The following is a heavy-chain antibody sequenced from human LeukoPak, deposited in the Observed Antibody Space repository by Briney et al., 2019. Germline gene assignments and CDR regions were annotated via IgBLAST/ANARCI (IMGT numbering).Heavy chain of an antibody. D-gene: IGHD6-13*01. CDR2: ISSSSSYI. V-gene: IGHV3-21*01. CDR1: GFTFSSYG. J-gene: IGHJ5*02. CDR3: ARMIAAGEGWFDP. Sequence: GGSLRLSCAASGFTFSSYGMSWVRQAPGKGLEWVSSISSSSSYIYYADSVKGRFTISRDNAKNSLYLQMNSLRAEDTAVYYCARMIAAGEGWFDPWGQGTLVTVSS.